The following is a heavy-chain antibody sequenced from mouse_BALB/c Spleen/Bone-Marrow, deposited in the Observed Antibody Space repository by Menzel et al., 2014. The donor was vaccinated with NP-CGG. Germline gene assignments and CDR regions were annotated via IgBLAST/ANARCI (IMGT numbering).Heavy chain of an antibody. CDR3: ARGGISIDY. V-gene: IGHV1-80*01. Sequence: VMLVESGAALVRPGSSVKISRKASGYAFSIYWMNWVKQRPGQGLEWIGQIYPGDDDTDYNGKFKGKATLTADRSSSTAYMQLNSLTSEDSAVYFCARGGISIDYWGQGTTLTVSS. J-gene: IGHJ2*01. CDR2: IYPGDDDT. CDR1: GYAFSIYW.